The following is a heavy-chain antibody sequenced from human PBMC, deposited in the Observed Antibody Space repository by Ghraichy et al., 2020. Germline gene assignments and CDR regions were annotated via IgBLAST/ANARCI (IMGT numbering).Heavy chain of an antibody. CDR1: GFTFSNYA. CDR2: ITGSGSET. D-gene: IGHD1-26*01. Sequence: GGSLRLSCAASGFTFSNYAMNWVRQAPGKGLEWVSGITGSGSETYYADSVKGRFTISRDDAKNALYLQMNNLRADDTAFYYCARKYTGTYYSLFDYWGQGTLITVSS. V-gene: IGHV3-23*01. CDR3: ARKYTGTYYSLFDY. J-gene: IGHJ4*02.